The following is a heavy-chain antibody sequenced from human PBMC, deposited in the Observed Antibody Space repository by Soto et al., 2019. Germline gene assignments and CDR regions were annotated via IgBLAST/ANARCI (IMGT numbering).Heavy chain of an antibody. D-gene: IGHD3-3*01. Sequence: QVQLVQSGAEVKKPGSSVKVSCKASGGTFSSYAISWVRQAPGQGLAWMGGILPIFGTANYAQKFQGRVTITGDDSPSTAYMELSSLGCDDTAVYYCAICNKARYYDFWSGYYSADWFDPWGQGTLVTVSS. CDR3: AICNKARYYDFWSGYYSADWFDP. CDR1: GGTFSSYA. CDR2: ILPIFGTA. J-gene: IGHJ5*02. V-gene: IGHV1-69*01.